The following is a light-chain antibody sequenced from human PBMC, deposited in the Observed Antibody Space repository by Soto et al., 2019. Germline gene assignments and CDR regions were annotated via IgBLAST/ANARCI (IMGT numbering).Light chain of an antibody. V-gene: IGKV3-15*01. Sequence: IVLTQSPATLSLSPGERATLCFMASQSVGSNLAWYQQKPGQAPRLLIYGASTRATDIASRFSGRGSGTEFTLTVSSLQSEDSAVYYCQQYNNWPRTFGQGTKVDIK. CDR2: GAS. J-gene: IGKJ1*01. CDR1: QSVGSN. CDR3: QQYNNWPRT.